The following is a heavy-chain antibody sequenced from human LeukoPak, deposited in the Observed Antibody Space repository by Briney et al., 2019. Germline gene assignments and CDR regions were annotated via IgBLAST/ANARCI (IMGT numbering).Heavy chain of an antibody. D-gene: IGHD3-10*01. J-gene: IGHJ3*02. CDR1: GFTFSSYS. V-gene: IGHV3-48*04. CDR3: ARSEITMVRGGAFDI. Sequence: GGSLRLSCAASGFTFSSYSMNWVRQAPGKGLEWVSYISASGSTVYYADSVKGRFTISRDNAKNSVFLQMNSLRAEDTAVYYCARSEITMVRGGAFDIWGQGTMVTVSS. CDR2: ISASGSTV.